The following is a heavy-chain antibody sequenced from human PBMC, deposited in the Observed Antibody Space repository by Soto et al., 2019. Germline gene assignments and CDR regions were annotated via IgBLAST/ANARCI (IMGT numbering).Heavy chain of an antibody. CDR1: GGSISSGGYS. CDR2: IYHSGST. J-gene: IGHJ5*02. V-gene: IGHV4-30-2*01. Sequence: SETLSLTCAVSGGSISSGGYSWSWLRQPPGKGLEWIGYIYHSGSTYYNPSLKSRVTISVDRSKNRFSMKLSSVTAADTAVYYCARGHNNVITMVRGVKKAGRFDLWGQGTLVTVSS. D-gene: IGHD3-10*01. CDR3: ARGHNNVITMVRGVKKAGRFDL.